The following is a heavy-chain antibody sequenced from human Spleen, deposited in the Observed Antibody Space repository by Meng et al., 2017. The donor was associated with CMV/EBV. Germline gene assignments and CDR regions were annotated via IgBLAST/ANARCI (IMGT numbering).Heavy chain of an antibody. V-gene: IGHV5-51*01. CDR3: ARRSCSSTSCYTNFDY. Sequence: GESLKISCKGSGYSFPNYWIAWVRQMPGKGLEWMGIIYPDDSDTRYSPSFQGQVTISADKSISTAYLQWSSLKASDTAMYYCARRSCSSTSCYTNFDYWGQGTLVTVSS. D-gene: IGHD2-2*02. CDR2: IYPDDSDT. J-gene: IGHJ4*02. CDR1: GYSFPNYW.